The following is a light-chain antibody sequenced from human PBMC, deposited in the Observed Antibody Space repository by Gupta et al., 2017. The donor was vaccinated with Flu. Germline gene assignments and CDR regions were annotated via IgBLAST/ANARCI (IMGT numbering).Light chain of an antibody. J-gene: IGLJ3*02. Sequence: QSALPQPASVSGSPGQPFPIPCTGPSSDIGDYDFFSWYRQDPGKAPKLIIYEVSRRPSGVSNRFSGAKSDNTASLTIAGLQADDEGDYYCNSYTSSTTPGVFGGGTKLSVL. V-gene: IGLV2-14*01. CDR1: SSDIGDYDF. CDR2: EVS. CDR3: NSYTSSTTPGV.